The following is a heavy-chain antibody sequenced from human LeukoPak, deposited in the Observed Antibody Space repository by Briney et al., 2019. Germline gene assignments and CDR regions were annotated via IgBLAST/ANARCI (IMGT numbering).Heavy chain of an antibody. D-gene: IGHD4-17*01. CDR1: GITFSSYG. V-gene: IGHV3-21*01. Sequence: PGGSLRLSCAASGITFSSYGMNWVRQAPGKGLEWVSSISSSSSYIYYADSVRGRFTISRDNTENSLYLQMNSLRAEDTAVYYCAREENYGASNWGQGTLVTVSS. CDR2: ISSSSSYI. J-gene: IGHJ4*02. CDR3: AREENYGASN.